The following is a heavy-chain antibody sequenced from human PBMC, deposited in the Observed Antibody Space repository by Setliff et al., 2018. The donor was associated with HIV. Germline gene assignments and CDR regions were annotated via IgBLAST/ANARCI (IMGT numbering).Heavy chain of an antibody. D-gene: IGHD3-16*02. CDR3: TRDYRTSNWFDP. CDR2: IDWNGDIR. CDR1: GFTFDDYG. V-gene: IGHV3-20*04. J-gene: IGHJ5*02. Sequence: GESLKISCAASGFTFDDYGMNWVRQVPGKGLEWVSGIDWNGDIRGYADSVKGRFTISRDTAKTSLYLEMNSLRAKDTALYYCTRDYRTSNWFDPWGHGTLVTVSS.